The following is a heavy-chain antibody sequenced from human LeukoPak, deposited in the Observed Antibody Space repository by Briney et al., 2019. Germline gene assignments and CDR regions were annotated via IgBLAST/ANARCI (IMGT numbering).Heavy chain of an antibody. Sequence: GASVKVSCKASGYTFTGYDINWVRQATGQGPEWMGWMNPNSGNTGYAQKFQGRVTITRNTSISTAYMELSSLRSEDTAVYYCARISSRGYSGSYYLGYWGQGTLVTVSS. CDR3: ARISSRGYSGSYYLGY. D-gene: IGHD1-26*01. CDR2: MNPNSGNT. CDR1: GYTFTGYD. V-gene: IGHV1-8*03. J-gene: IGHJ4*02.